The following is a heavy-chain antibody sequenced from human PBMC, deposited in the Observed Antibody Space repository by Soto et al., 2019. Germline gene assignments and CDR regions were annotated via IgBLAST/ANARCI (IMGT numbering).Heavy chain of an antibody. J-gene: IGHJ4*02. CDR1: GFTFSSYA. D-gene: IGHD6-19*01. Sequence: GGSLRLSCAASGFTFSSYAMHWVRQAPGKGLEYVSAISSNGGSTYYANSVKGRFTISRDNSKNTLYLQMGSLRAEDMAVYYCARVMGMGIAVAGPDYWGQGTLVTVSS. CDR3: ARVMGMGIAVAGPDY. CDR2: ISSNGGST. V-gene: IGHV3-64*01.